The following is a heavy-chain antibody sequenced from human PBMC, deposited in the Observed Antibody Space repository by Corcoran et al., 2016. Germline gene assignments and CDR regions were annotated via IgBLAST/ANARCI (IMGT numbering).Heavy chain of an antibody. V-gene: IGHV3-53*01. CDR3: ARAQYYEFWSGYYESGWFDP. J-gene: IGHJ5*02. CDR2: IYSGGST. D-gene: IGHD3-3*01. CDR1: GFTVSSNY. Sequence: EVQLVESGGGLIQPGGSLRLSCAASGFTVSSNYMSWVRQAPGKGLEWVSVIYSGGSTYYADSGKGRFTISRDNSKNTLYLQMNSLRAEDTAVYYCARAQYYEFWSGYYESGWFDPWGQGTLVTVSS.